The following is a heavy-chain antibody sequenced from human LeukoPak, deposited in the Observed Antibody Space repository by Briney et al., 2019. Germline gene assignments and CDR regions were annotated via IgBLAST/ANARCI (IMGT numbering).Heavy chain of an antibody. CDR3: ARGKVGAIRNAFDI. Sequence: GGSLRLSCAASGFTFSDYYVSWIRQAPGKGLEWVSYISSSSSYTNYADSVKGRFTISRDNAKNSLYLQMNSLRAEDTAVYYCARGKVGAIRNAFDIWGQGTMVTVSS. J-gene: IGHJ3*02. D-gene: IGHD1-26*01. CDR1: GFTFSDYY. V-gene: IGHV3-11*05. CDR2: ISSSSSYT.